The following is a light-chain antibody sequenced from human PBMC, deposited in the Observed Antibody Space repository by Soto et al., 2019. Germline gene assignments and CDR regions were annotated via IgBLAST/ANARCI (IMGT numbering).Light chain of an antibody. J-gene: IGLJ1*01. CDR1: SSDVGSYNR. CDR2: EVS. V-gene: IGLV2-18*02. CDR3: SSYTSSSTYV. Sequence: QSVLTQPPYVSGSPGQSVTISCPGTSSDVGSYNRVSWYQQPPGTAPKLMIYEVSNRPSGVPDRFSGSKSGNTASLTISGLQAEDEADYYCSSYTSSSTYVFGTGTKVTVL.